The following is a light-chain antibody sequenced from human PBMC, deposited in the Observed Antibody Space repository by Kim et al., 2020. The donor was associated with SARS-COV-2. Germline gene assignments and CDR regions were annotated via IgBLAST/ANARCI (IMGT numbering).Light chain of an antibody. CDR3: SSYTSSLLV. J-gene: IGLJ2*01. Sequence: PGQSITISCTGTSSDVGGYNYVSWYQQHPGKAPKLMIYDVTKRPSGVSNRFSGSKSGNTASLTISGPQAEDEADYYCSSYTSSLLVFGGGTQLTVL. CDR2: DVT. CDR1: SSDVGGYNY. V-gene: IGLV2-14*03.